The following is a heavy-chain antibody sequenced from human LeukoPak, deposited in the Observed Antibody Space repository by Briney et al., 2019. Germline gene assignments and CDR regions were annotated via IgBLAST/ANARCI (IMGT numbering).Heavy chain of an antibody. CDR1: GFAFSSYS. Sequence: PGGSLRLSCAASGFAFSSYSMNWVRQAPGKGLEWVSSISSSSSYIYYADSVKGRFTISRDNAKNSLYLQMNSLRAEDTAVYYCARELVGATDYWGQGTLVTVSS. J-gene: IGHJ4*02. CDR3: ARELVGATDY. V-gene: IGHV3-21*01. D-gene: IGHD1-26*01. CDR2: ISSSSSYI.